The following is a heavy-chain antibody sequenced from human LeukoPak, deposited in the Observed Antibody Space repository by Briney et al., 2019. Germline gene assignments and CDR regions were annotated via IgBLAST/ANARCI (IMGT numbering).Heavy chain of an antibody. Sequence: ASVKVSCKASGYTFTGYYMHWVRQAPGQGLEWMGRINPNSGGTNYAQKFQGRVTMTRDTSISTAYMELSRLGSDDTAVYYCARVLSIAVTLPHYWGQGTLVTVSS. V-gene: IGHV1-2*06. D-gene: IGHD6-19*01. CDR3: ARVLSIAVTLPHY. CDR1: GYTFTGYY. CDR2: INPNSGGT. J-gene: IGHJ4*02.